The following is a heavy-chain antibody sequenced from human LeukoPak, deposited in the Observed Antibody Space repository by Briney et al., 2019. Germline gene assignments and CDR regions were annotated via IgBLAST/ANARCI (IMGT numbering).Heavy chain of an antibody. D-gene: IGHD2-8*01. Sequence: PGGSLRLSCAASGVSPCIYSTNWVRDAPGKGLGSGSSICSSSRYIYYADSVKGRFTTSRDNAENTLYLHKHRLREDDTAVYYCARVAVRSQHSFDIWGQGTIVTVSS. J-gene: IGHJ3*02. CDR3: ARVAVRSQHSFDI. CDR1: GVSPCIYS. V-gene: IGHV3-21*01. CDR2: ICSSSRYI.